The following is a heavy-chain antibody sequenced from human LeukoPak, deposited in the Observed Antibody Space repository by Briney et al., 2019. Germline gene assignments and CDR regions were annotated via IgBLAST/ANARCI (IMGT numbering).Heavy chain of an antibody. CDR3: AKGAYQLLLGGNWFDP. D-gene: IGHD2-2*01. V-gene: IGHV3-23*01. CDR1: GFTFSSYA. J-gene: IGHJ5*02. CDR2: ISGSGGST. Sequence: GGSLRLSCAASGFTFSSYAMSWVRQAPGKGLEWVSAISGSGGSTYYSDSVKGRFTISRDNSKNTLYLQMNSLRAEDTAVYYCAKGAYQLLLGGNWFDPWGQGTLVTVSS.